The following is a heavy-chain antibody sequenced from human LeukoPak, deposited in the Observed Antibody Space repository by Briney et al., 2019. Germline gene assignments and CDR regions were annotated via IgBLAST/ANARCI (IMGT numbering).Heavy chain of an antibody. CDR3: AALGSTGKGWIDP. J-gene: IGHJ5*02. D-gene: IGHD5/OR15-5a*01. CDR2: ISTDSGDA. CDR1: GYHFTGYH. V-gene: IGHV1-2*05. Sequence: ASVKVSCKASGYHFTGYHVHWVRQAPGQGLERMGRISTDSGDANIAQKFQGRVTMTRDTSISTAYMELSRLTSDDSVVYYCAALGSTGKGWIDPWGQGTSVTVSS.